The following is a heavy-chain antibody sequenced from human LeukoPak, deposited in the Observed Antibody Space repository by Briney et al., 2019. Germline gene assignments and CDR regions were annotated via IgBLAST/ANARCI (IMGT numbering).Heavy chain of an antibody. J-gene: IGHJ5*02. D-gene: IGHD2/OR15-2a*01. V-gene: IGHV4-61*08. CDR3: ALRRLTSAQIIEDNSFDP. CDR1: GGSVSSSGYS. Sequence: SSETLSLTCTVSGGSVSSSGYSWNWIRQPPGKTLEWIVYTYYSGRTNYNPSLKSRVTISLDTSKNQFSLRLTSVTAADTGVYYCALRRLTSAQIIEDNSFDPWGQGTLVTVSS. CDR2: TYYSGRT.